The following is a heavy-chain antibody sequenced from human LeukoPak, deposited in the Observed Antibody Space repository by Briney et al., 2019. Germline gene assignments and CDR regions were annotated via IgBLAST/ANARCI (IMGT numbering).Heavy chain of an antibody. J-gene: IGHJ4*02. V-gene: IGHV3-21*01. CDR1: GFTFSDYT. D-gene: IGHD3-22*01. CDR3: ARDLGSRPYDSSGFPPDY. Sequence: GGSLRLSCAASGFTFSDYTMNWVRQAPGKGLECVSSISSSNNYIYYADSVKGRFTISRDNTKNSLYLQMSSLRAEDTAVYYCARDLGSRPYDSSGFPPDYWGQGTLVTVSS. CDR2: ISSSNNYI.